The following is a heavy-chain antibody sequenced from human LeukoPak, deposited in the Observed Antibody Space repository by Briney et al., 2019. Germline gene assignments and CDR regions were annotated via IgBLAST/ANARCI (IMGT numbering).Heavy chain of an antibody. V-gene: IGHV3-53*01. CDR1: GFIVSSNH. CDR2: IYSGGST. CDR3: ARGRDYYDSSGLDY. J-gene: IGHJ4*02. Sequence: PGGSLRLSCAASGFIVSSNHMSWVRQAPGKGLEWVSVIYSGGSTYYADSVKGRFTISRDNSKNTLYLQMNSLRAEDTAVYYCARGRDYYDSSGLDYWGQGTLVTVSS. D-gene: IGHD3-22*01.